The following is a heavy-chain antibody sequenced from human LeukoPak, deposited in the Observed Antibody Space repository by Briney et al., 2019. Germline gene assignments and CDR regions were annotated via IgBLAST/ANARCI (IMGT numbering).Heavy chain of an antibody. J-gene: IGHJ6*02. CDR2: IWYDGSRK. D-gene: IGHD2-15*01. CDR1: GFTLSAYG. V-gene: IGHV3-33*08. Sequence: PGGSLRLSCAASGFTLSAYGMHWVRQAPGKGLEWVALIWYDGSRKYFADSVKGRFTISRDDSKNTVFLQMNSLRAEDTAVFSCARDGGSGYSMDVWGQGTTVTVSS. CDR3: ARDGGSGYSMDV.